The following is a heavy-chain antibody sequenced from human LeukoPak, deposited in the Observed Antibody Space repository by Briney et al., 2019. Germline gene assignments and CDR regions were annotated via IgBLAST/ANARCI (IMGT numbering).Heavy chain of an antibody. CDR1: GGSISGYS. J-gene: IGHJ4*02. CDR3: ARVVGYSYGRSDY. Sequence: SETLSLTCTVSGGSISGYSWSWIRQPPGKGLVWIGYIHYSGTTNYNPSLKSRVTISVDTSKNQFSLKLTSVTAADTAVYYCARVVGYSYGRSDYWGQGTLVSVSS. V-gene: IGHV4-59*01. CDR2: IHYSGTT. D-gene: IGHD5-18*01.